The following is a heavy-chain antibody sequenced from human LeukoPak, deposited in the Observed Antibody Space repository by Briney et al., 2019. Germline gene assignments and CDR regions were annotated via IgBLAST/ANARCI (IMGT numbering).Heavy chain of an antibody. CDR3: ASKRGTSALNDY. J-gene: IGHJ4*02. CDR2: IYHSGST. CDR1: GGSISSGGYY. D-gene: IGHD2-2*01. V-gene: IGHV4-30-2*01. Sequence: PSQTLSLTCTVSGGSISSGGYYWSWIRQPPGKGLEWIGYIYHSGSTYYNPSLKSRVTISVDRSKNQFSLKLSSVTAADTAVYYCASKRGTSALNDYWGQGTLVTVSS.